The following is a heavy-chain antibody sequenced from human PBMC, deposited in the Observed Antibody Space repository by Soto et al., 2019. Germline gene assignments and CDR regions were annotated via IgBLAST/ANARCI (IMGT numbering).Heavy chain of an antibody. V-gene: IGHV3-7*03. CDR3: ARDHLILPAHDFFYGSDV. CDR1: GFTLSMYS. CDR2: IPQDGSDG. J-gene: IGHJ6*02. Sequence: DVQLKESGGGLVQPGQSLRLSCEVSGFTLSMYSMTWVRQAPGKGLEWVAKIPQDGSDGHYLDSVKGRFTISRDNAKNSVYLQMNSLRADDTAVYYCARDHLILPAHDFFYGSDVWGQGAKVTFSS. D-gene: IGHD2-21*02.